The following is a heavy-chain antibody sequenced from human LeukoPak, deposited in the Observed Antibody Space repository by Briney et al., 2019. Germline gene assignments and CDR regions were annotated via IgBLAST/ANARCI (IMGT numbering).Heavy chain of an antibody. CDR1: GFTFSDYY. D-gene: IGHD3-10*02. CDR3: ARAFSDVRGNIFDS. CDR2: SITRGSIT. Sequence: PGGSRRLACAASGFTFSDYYMSWIRQAPGKGRQWLAYSITRGSITYYADSVEGRFTISRDNAKNSVYLQMNSLRAEDPAVYYCARAFSDVRGNIFDSWGQGTLVPVSS. J-gene: IGHJ4*02. V-gene: IGHV3-11*04.